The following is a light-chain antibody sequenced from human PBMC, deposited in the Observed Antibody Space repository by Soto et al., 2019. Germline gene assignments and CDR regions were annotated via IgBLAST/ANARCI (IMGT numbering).Light chain of an antibody. J-gene: IGKJ4*01. CDR3: QQSYSTPLT. CDR1: QSISSW. CDR2: DAS. V-gene: IGKV1-39*01. Sequence: DIQMTQSPSTLSASVGDRVTITCRASQSISSWLAWYQQKPGKAPTLLIYDASNLESGVPSRFSGSGSGTDFTLTISNLQPEDFATYFCQQSYSTPLTFGGGTKVDIK.